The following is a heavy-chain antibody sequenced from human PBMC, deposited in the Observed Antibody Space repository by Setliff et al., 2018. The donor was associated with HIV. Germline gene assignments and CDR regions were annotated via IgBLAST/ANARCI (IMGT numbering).Heavy chain of an antibody. V-gene: IGHV1-18*01. J-gene: IGHJ4*02. D-gene: IGHD3-22*01. CDR3: ARHASTWYYDTSGPHFDY. CDR1: GYTFTRYG. CDR2: ISTNNDNT. Sequence: GPSVKVSCKASGYTFTRYGISWVRQAPGQGLEWMGWISTNNDNTNYAQKLQGRVTMTTDTSTSTAYMELRSLRSDDTAVYYCARHASTWYYDTSGPHFDYWGQGTLVTVSS.